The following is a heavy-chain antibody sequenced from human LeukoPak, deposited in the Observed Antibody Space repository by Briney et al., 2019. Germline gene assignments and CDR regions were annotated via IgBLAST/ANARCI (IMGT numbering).Heavy chain of an antibody. V-gene: IGHV3-9*01. D-gene: IGHD3-22*01. CDR1: GFTFDDYA. CDR2: ISWNSGRI. CDR3: AKDPFGDSSGYPDY. J-gene: IGHJ4*02. Sequence: GGSLRLSCAASGFTFDDYAMHWVRQAPGKGLEWVSGISWNSGRIGYADSVKGRFTISRDNAKNSLYLQMNSLRAEDTALYYCAKDPFGDSSGYPDYWGQGTLVTVSS.